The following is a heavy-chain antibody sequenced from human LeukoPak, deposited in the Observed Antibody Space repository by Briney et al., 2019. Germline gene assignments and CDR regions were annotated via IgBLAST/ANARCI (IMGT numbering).Heavy chain of an antibody. CDR2: IVVGSGNT. Sequence: GTSVKVSCKASGFTFTSSAMQWVRQARGQRLEWIGWIVVGSGNTNYAQKFQERVTITRDMSTSTAYMELSSLRSEDTAVYYCAVTLGSYSSQPSFDYWGQGTLVTVSS. CDR1: GFTFTSSA. CDR3: AVTLGSYSSQPSFDY. J-gene: IGHJ4*02. D-gene: IGHD1-26*01. V-gene: IGHV1-58*02.